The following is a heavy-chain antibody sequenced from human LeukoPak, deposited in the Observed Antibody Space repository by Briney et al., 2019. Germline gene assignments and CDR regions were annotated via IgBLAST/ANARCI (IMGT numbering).Heavy chain of an antibody. D-gene: IGHD6-19*01. V-gene: IGHV3-53*01. CDR1: GFTVSSNY. CDR3: ARDGGSGWSSAFLDH. Sequence: GGSLRLSCAASGFTVSSNYMSWVRQAPGKGLEWVSVIYSGGDTDYADSVKGRFTISRDNSKNTLYLLMSDLRAEDTAVYYCARDGGSGWSSAFLDHWGQGTLVTVSS. J-gene: IGHJ4*02. CDR2: IYSGGDT.